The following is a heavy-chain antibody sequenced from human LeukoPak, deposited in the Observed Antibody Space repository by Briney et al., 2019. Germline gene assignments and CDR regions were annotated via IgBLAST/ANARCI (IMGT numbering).Heavy chain of an antibody. CDR1: GYTFTSYG. V-gene: IGHV1-2*02. D-gene: IGHD2-2*02. J-gene: IGHJ6*03. CDR2: INPNSGGT. Sequence: GASVKVSCKASGYTFTSYGISWVRQAPGQGLEWMGWINPNSGGTNYAQKFQGRVTMTRDTSISTAYMELSRLRSDDTAVYYCASGLVVVPAAITLRYSGYDNYYYYMDVWGKGTTVTVSS. CDR3: ASGLVVVPAAITLRYSGYDNYYYYMDV.